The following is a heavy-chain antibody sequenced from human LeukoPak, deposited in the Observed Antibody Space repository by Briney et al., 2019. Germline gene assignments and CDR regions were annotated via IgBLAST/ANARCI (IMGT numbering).Heavy chain of an antibody. CDR1: GGSISSGDYL. V-gene: IGHV4-30-4*08. D-gene: IGHD3-3*01. J-gene: IGHJ3*02. CDR2: IYYSGST. CDR3: ARDGFWSGPDAFDI. Sequence: PSETLSLTCAVSGGSISSGDYLWSWVRQPPGKGLEWIGYIYYSGSTDDNPSLKGRVTISVGTSKNQFSLKLSSVTAADTAVYYCARDGFWSGPDAFDIWGQGTMVTVSS.